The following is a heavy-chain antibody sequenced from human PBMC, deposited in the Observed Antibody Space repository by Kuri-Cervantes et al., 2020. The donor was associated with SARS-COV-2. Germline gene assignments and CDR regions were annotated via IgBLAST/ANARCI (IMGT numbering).Heavy chain of an antibody. J-gene: IGHJ5*02. CDR1: GGSFSGYY. Sequence: SETLSLTCAVYGGSFSGYYWSWIRQPPGKGLEWIGEINHSGSTNYNPSPKSRVTISVDTSKNQFSLKLSSVTAADTAVYYCARVIVVVVAATPGGWFDPWGHGNRV. V-gene: IGHV4-34*01. CDR3: ARVIVVVVAATPGGWFDP. D-gene: IGHD2-15*01. CDR2: INHSGST.